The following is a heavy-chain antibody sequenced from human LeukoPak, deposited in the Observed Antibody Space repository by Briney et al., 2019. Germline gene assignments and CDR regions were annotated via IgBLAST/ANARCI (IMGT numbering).Heavy chain of an antibody. V-gene: IGHV1-46*01. Sequence: ASVKVSCKASGYTFTTYYIHWVRQAPGQGLEWMGIISPSGGSTTYAQKFQDRVTMTRDTSTSTVYMELSSLRSEDTAVYYCAGTSGYTFDYWGQGTLVTVSS. D-gene: IGHD3-22*01. J-gene: IGHJ4*02. CDR3: AGTSGYTFDY. CDR2: ISPSGGST. CDR1: GYTFTTYY.